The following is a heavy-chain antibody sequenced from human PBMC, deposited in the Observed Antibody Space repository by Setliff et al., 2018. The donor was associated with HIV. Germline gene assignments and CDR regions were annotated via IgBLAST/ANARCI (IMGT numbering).Heavy chain of an antibody. Sequence: QPGGSLRLSCAASGFSLRTYAMSWVRQAPGKGLEWVSVISGSGGSTYYADSVKGRFTISRDNSKNTLYLQMNSLRAEDSAVYYCAKTPLALVRGAQPYFDYWGQGTLVTVSS. CDR2: ISGSGGST. CDR3: AKTPLALVRGAQPYFDY. D-gene: IGHD3-10*01. V-gene: IGHV3-23*01. CDR1: GFSLRTYA. J-gene: IGHJ4*02.